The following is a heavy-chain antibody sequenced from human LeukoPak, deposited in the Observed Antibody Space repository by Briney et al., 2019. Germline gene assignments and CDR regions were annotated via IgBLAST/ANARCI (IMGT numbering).Heavy chain of an antibody. V-gene: IGHV3-21*01. Sequence: GGTLRLSCAASGFTFSNYAMSWVRQAPGKGLEWVSSISSSSSYIYYADSVKGRFTISRDNAKNSLYLQMNSLRAEDTAVYYCARDSSSGRDYWGQGTLVTVSS. J-gene: IGHJ4*02. CDR3: ARDSSSGRDY. D-gene: IGHD3-22*01. CDR1: GFTFSNYA. CDR2: ISSSSSYI.